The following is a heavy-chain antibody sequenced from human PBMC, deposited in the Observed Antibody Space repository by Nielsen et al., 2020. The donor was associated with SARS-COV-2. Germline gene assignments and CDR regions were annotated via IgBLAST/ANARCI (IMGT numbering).Heavy chain of an antibody. CDR1: GGSISSGGYY. D-gene: IGHD3-10*01. V-gene: IGHV4-31*03. CDR2: IYYSGST. CDR3: ARDRVSGSYYNYYYGMDV. J-gene: IGHJ6*02. Sequence: SETLSLTCTVSGGSISSGGYYWSWIRQHPGKGLEWIGYIYYSGSTYYNPSLKSRVTISVDTSKNQFSLKLSSVTAADTAVYYCARDRVSGSYYNYYYGMDVWGQGTTVTVFS.